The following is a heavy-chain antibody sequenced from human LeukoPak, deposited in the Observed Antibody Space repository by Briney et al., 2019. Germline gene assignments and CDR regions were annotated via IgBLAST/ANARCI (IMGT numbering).Heavy chain of an antibody. D-gene: IGHD3-10*01. CDR2: INHSGGT. V-gene: IGHV4-34*01. Sequence: SETLSLTCAVYGGSFSGYYWSWIRQPPGKGLEWIGEINHSGGTNYNPSLKSRVTISVDTSKNQFSLKLSSVTAADTAVYYCARPITMGGLYYFGYWGQGTLVTVSS. J-gene: IGHJ4*02. CDR1: GGSFSGYY. CDR3: ARPITMGGLYYFGY.